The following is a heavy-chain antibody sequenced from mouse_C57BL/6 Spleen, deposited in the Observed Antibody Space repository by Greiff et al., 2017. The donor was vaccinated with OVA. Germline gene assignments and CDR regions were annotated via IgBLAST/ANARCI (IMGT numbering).Heavy chain of an antibody. Sequence: QVQLQQSGTELVKPGASVKLSCKASGYTFTSYWMHWVKQRPGQGLEWIGNINPSNGGTNYNEKFKSKATLTVDKSSSTAYMQLSSLTSEDSAVYYCAIEILYYCIDYFDYWGQGTTLTVSS. CDR1: GYTFTSYW. CDR3: AIEILYYCIDYFDY. V-gene: IGHV1-53*01. D-gene: IGHD1-1*01. CDR2: INPSNGGT. J-gene: IGHJ2*01.